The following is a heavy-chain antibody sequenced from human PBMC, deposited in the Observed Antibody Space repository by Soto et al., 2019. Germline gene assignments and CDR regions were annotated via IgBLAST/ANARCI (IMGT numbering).Heavy chain of an antibody. Sequence: ASVKVSCKASGYTFTSYYMHCVRQAPGQGLEWMGIINPSGGSTSYAQKFQGRVTMTRDTSTSTVYMELSSLRSEDTAVYYCARDGGKRCFQHWGQGTLVTVSS. CDR1: GYTFTSYY. V-gene: IGHV1-46*01. CDR2: INPSGGST. CDR3: ARDGGKRCFQH. J-gene: IGHJ1*01. D-gene: IGHD4-17*01.